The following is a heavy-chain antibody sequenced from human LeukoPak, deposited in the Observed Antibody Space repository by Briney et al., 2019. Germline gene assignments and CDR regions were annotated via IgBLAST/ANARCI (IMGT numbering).Heavy chain of an antibody. CDR3: ARALVDGSGSYSYYYYYGMDV. CDR2: ISAYNGNT. V-gene: IGHV1-18*01. CDR1: GYTFTSYG. D-gene: IGHD3-10*01. J-gene: IGHJ6*02. Sequence: ASVKVSCKASGYTFTSYGISWVRQAPGQGLEWMGWISAYNGNTNYAQKLQGRVTMTTDTSTSTAYMELRSLRSDDTAVYYCARALVDGSGSYSYYYYYGMDVWGQGSTVTVSS.